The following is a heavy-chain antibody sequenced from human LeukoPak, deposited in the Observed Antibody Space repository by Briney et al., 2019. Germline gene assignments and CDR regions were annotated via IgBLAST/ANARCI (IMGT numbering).Heavy chain of an antibody. CDR3: ARGRGYSSSSGDY. V-gene: IGHV4-34*01. D-gene: IGHD6-6*01. Sequence: SETLSLTCGVYDGSFTGYYWSWIRQPPGKGLEWIGEINHSGSTNYNPSLKSRVTISVDTSKNQFSLKLSSVTAADTAVYYCARGRGYSSSSGDYWGQGTLVTVSS. CDR1: DGSFTGYY. CDR2: INHSGST. J-gene: IGHJ4*02.